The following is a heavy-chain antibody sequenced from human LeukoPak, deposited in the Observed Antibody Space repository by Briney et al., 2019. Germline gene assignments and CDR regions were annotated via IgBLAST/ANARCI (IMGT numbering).Heavy chain of an antibody. Sequence: SETLSVTCTVSGGSISSGDYYWSWIRQPPGKGLEWIGYIYYSGSTYYNPSLKSRVTISVDTSKNQFSLKLSSVTAADTAVYYCARGSDYYDSSGLNYFDYWGQGTLVTVSS. V-gene: IGHV4-30-4*01. CDR1: GGSISSGDYY. J-gene: IGHJ4*02. CDR3: ARGSDYYDSSGLNYFDY. CDR2: IYYSGST. D-gene: IGHD3-22*01.